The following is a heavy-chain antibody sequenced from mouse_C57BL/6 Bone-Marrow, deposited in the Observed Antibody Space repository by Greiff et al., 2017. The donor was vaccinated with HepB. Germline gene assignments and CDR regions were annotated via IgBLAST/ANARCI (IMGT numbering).Heavy chain of an antibody. V-gene: IGHV1-15*01. J-gene: IGHJ2*01. CDR2: IDPETGGT. CDR3: TREDTTVVYFDY. CDR1: GYTFTDYE. D-gene: IGHD1-1*01. Sequence: QVTLKESGAELVRPGASVTLSCKASGYTFTDYEMHWVKQTPVHGLEWIGAIDPETGGTAYNQKFKGKAILTADKSSSTAYMELRSLTSEDSAVYYCTREDTTVVYFDYWGQGTTLTVSS.